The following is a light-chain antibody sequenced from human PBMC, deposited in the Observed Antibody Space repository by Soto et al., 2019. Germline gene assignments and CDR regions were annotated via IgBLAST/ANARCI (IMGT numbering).Light chain of an antibody. CDR2: GAS. Sequence: ESVMRQPPATPSHYQGERATLSCSASQSVSILLAWYQQKPGQAPRLLIYGASTRATGVPARFSGSRSGTEFTLTINSLQSEEFAVYYCQLSKYWPLTSCGGTNVDI. V-gene: IGKV3-15*01. CDR3: QLSKYWPLT. CDR1: QSVSIL. J-gene: IGKJ4*01.